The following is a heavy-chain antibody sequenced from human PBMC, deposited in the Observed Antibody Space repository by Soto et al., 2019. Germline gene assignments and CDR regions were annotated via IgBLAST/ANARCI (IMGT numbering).Heavy chain of an antibody. J-gene: IGHJ4*02. D-gene: IGHD2-21*02. CDR2: INPSGGST. CDR1: GYTFTSYY. V-gene: IGHV1-46*03. Sequence: QVQLVQSGAEVKKPGASVKVSCKASGYTFTSYYMHWVRQAPGQGLEWMGIINPSGGSTSYAQKFQGRVTRTXXTXTXXVYMELSSLRSEDTAVYYCARGGYGGNSDSTDFDYWGQGTLVPVSS. CDR3: ARGGYGGNSDSTDFDY.